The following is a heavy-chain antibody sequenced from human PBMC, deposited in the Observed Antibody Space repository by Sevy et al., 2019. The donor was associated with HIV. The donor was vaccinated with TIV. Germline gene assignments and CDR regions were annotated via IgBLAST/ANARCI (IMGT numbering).Heavy chain of an antibody. V-gene: IGHV1-69*13. Sequence: SVKVSCKASGGTFSSYAISWVRQAPGQGLEWMGGIIPIFGTANYAQKFQGRVTITADESTSTAYMELSSLRSEDTAVYYCAREFSLDLTISVFSHYYGMDVWGQGTTVTVSS. D-gene: IGHD3-3*01. CDR2: IIPIFGTA. CDR3: AREFSLDLTISVFSHYYGMDV. CDR1: GGTFSSYA. J-gene: IGHJ6*02.